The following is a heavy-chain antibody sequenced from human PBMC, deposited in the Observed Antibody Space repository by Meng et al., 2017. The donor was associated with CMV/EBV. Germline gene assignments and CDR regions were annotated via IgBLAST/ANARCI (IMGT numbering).Heavy chain of an antibody. CDR1: GGSFSGYY. V-gene: IGHV4-34*01. CDR2: INHSGST. J-gene: IGHJ3*02. CDR3: ARKAQDCSRTSCYPFDI. Sequence: GSLRLTCAVYGGSFSGYYWSWIRQPPGKGLEWIGEINHSGSTNYNPSLKSRVTISVDTSKNQFSLKLSSVTAADTAVYYCARKAQDCSRTSCYPFDIWGQGTMVTVSS. D-gene: IGHD2-2*01.